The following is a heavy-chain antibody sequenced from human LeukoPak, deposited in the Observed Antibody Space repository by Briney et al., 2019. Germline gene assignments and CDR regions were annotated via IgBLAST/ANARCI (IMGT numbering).Heavy chain of an antibody. CDR2: FHITGST. V-gene: IGHV4-4*07. D-gene: IGHD3-10*01. CDR1: GDSISSYY. Sequence: PSETLSLTCTVSGDSISSYYWSWIRQPAGKGLEWIGRFHITGSTTYNPSLKSRVSISVDTSRNQFSLKLRSATAADTAVYYCASMSQPSGSFDLWGQGTQVTVSS. J-gene: IGHJ4*02. CDR3: ASMSQPSGSFDL.